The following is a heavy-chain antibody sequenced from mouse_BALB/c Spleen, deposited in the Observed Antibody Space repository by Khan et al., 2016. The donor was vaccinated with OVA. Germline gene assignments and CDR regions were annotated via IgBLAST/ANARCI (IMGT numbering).Heavy chain of an antibody. D-gene: IGHD1-1*01. V-gene: IGHV3-2*02. J-gene: IGHJ2*01. Sequence: VQLKESGPGLVKPSQSLSLTCTVTGYSITNNYAWNWIRQFPGNKLEWMGYISYSGSTNYNPSLKSRISITRDTSKNQFFLQLNSVTTEDTATYYCARGNCYGYYFDYWGQGTTLTVSS. CDR1: GYSITNNYA. CDR2: ISYSGST. CDR3: ARGNCYGYYFDY.